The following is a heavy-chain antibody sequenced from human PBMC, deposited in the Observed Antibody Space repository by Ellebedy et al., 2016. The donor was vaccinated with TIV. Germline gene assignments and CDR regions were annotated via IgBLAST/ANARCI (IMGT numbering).Heavy chain of an antibody. CDR3: AHRRGGNYYDILTGVGHDAFDI. J-gene: IGHJ3*02. D-gene: IGHD3-9*01. CDR1: GFSLSTSGVG. V-gene: IGHV2-5*02. Sequence: SGPTLVKPTQTLTLTCTFSGFSLSTSGVGVGWIRQPPGKALEWLALIYWDDDKRYSPSLKSRLTITKDTSKNQVVLTMTNMDPVDTATYYCAHRRGGNYYDILTGVGHDAFDIWGQGTMVTVSS. CDR2: IYWDDDK.